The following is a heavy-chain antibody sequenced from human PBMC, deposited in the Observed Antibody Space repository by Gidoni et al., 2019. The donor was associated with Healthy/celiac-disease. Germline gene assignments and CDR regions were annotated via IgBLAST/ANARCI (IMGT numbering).Heavy chain of an antibody. J-gene: IGHJ3*02. CDR2: IKSKTDGGTT. Sequence: EVQLVESGGGLVKPGGSLRLSCAASGFTFSNAWMSWVRQAPGKGLEWVGRIKSKTDGGTTDYAAPVKGRFTISRDDSKNTLYLQMNSLKTEDTAVYYCTTDYSDDSSGYYGLDAFDIWGQGTMVTVSS. D-gene: IGHD3-22*01. V-gene: IGHV3-15*01. CDR1: GFTFSNAW. CDR3: TTDYSDDSSGYYGLDAFDI.